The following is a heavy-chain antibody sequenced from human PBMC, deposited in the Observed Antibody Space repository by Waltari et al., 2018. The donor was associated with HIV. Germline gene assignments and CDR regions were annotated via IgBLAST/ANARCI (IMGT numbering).Heavy chain of an antibody. Sequence: EVQLVESGGGLVKPGGSLRLSCAASGFTFSSYSMNWVRQAPGKGLEWVSSISSSSSYIYYADSVKGRFTISRDNAKNSLYLQMNSLRAEDTAVYYCARPKVTSFAFDIWGQGTMVTVSS. J-gene: IGHJ3*02. D-gene: IGHD2-21*02. V-gene: IGHV3-21*01. CDR1: GFTFSSYS. CDR3: ARPKVTSFAFDI. CDR2: ISSSSSYI.